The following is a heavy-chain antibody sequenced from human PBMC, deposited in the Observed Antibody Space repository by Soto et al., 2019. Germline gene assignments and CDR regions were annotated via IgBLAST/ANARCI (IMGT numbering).Heavy chain of an antibody. Sequence: GGSLRLSCAASGFTFSDYYMSWIRQAPGKGLEWVSYISSSGSTIYYADSVKGRFTISRDKAKNSLYLQMNSLRAEDTAVYYCARAPKYCSSTSCYYYYYYYMDVWGKGTTVTVSS. V-gene: IGHV3-11*01. CDR3: ARAPKYCSSTSCYYYYYYYMDV. CDR2: ISSSGSTI. D-gene: IGHD2-2*01. J-gene: IGHJ6*03. CDR1: GFTFSDYY.